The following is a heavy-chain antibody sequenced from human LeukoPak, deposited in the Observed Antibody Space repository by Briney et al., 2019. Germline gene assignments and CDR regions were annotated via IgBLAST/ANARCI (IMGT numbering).Heavy chain of an antibody. J-gene: IGHJ3*02. D-gene: IGHD3-10*01. V-gene: IGHV3-48*04. Sequence: GGSLRLSCTASGFSFSSSDMDWVRQAPGRGLEWVSYISSSSSSTIYYADSVKGRFTISRDNAKNSLYLQMNSLRAEDTAVYYCARERRDNAWFGEFFDAFDIWGQGTMVTVSS. CDR1: GFSFSSSD. CDR2: ISSSSSSTI. CDR3: ARERRDNAWFGEFFDAFDI.